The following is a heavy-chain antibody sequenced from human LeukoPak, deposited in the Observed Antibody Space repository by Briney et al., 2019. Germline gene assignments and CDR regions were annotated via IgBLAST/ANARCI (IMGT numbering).Heavy chain of an antibody. V-gene: IGHV3-23*01. J-gene: IGHJ4*02. CDR2: IGGSGGST. Sequence: GGSLRLSCAASGFTFSTYAMTWVRQAPGKGLEWVSGIGGSGGSTFYADSLKGRFTISRDNSKNTLYLQMNSLRAEDTAVYYCATLRAFYYDSSHRGDYWGQGTLVTVSS. D-gene: IGHD3-22*01. CDR3: ATLRAFYYDSSHRGDY. CDR1: GFTFSTYA.